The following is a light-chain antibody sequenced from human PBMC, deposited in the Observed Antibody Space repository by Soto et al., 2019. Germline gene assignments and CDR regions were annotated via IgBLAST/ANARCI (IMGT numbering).Light chain of an antibody. CDR1: QGLRNY. CDR3: QHVYTAPMT. Sequence: DIQMTQSPSSLAASVGARVTITCRASQGLRNYLVWYQQKPGKPPKALIYSASTLESGVPSRFSGSGSGREFTLTISGLQPEDVATYYCQHVYTAPMTFGGGTKVEIK. V-gene: IGKV1-27*01. J-gene: IGKJ4*01. CDR2: SAS.